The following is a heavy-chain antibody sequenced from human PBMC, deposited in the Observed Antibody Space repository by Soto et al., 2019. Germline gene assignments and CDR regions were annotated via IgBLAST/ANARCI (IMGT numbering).Heavy chain of an antibody. CDR1: GGTFSSYA. CDR3: AMARIAVAEAYYYYGMDV. J-gene: IGHJ6*02. Sequence: GASVKVSCKASGGTFSSYAISWVRQAPGQGLEWMGGIIPIFGTANYAQKFQGRVTITADESTSTAYMELSSLRSEDTAVYYCAMARIAVAEAYYYYGMDVWGQGTTVTVSS. V-gene: IGHV1-69*13. CDR2: IIPIFGTA. D-gene: IGHD6-19*01.